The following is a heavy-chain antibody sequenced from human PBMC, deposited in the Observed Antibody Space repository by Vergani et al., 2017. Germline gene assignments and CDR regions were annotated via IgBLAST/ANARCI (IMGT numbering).Heavy chain of an antibody. D-gene: IGHD2-15*01. J-gene: IGHJ3*02. CDR3: ARPYCSGGSCYEGTVGAFDI. CDR1: GYSFTSYW. V-gene: IGHV5-10-1*03. CDR2: IDPSDSYT. Sequence: EVQLVQSGAEVKKPGESLRISCKGSGYSFTSYWISWVRQMPGKGLEWMGRIDPSDSYTNYSPAFQGHVTISADKSISTAYLQWSSLKASDTAMYYCARPYCSGGSCYEGTVGAFDIWGQGTMVTVSS.